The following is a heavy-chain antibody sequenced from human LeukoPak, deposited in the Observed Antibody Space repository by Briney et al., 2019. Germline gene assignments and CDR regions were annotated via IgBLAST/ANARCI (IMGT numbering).Heavy chain of an antibody. CDR3: AKDRGAVADYFDY. D-gene: IGHD6-19*01. V-gene: IGHV3-30*02. J-gene: IGHJ4*02. Sequence: PGGSLRLSCAASGFTFSSYGMHWVCQAPGKGLEWVAVIWYDGSNKYYADSVKGRFTISRDNSKNTLYLQMNSLRAEDTAVYYCAKDRGAVADYFDYWGQGTLVTVSS. CDR2: IWYDGSNK. CDR1: GFTFSSYG.